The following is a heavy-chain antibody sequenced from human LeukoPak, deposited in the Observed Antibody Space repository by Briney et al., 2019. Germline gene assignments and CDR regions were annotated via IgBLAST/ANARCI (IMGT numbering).Heavy chain of an antibody. CDR1: GLTVSINY. CDR3: ARGGSSGYWGYFDY. Sequence: GGSLRLSCAASGLTVSINYMSWVRQAPGKGLEWVSVIYIGDSTYYADSVKGRFTISRDNSKNTMYLQMSRLRVEDTAIYYCARGGSSGYWGYFDYWGQGTLVTVSS. V-gene: IGHV3-53*01. J-gene: IGHJ4*02. CDR2: IYIGDST. D-gene: IGHD3-22*01.